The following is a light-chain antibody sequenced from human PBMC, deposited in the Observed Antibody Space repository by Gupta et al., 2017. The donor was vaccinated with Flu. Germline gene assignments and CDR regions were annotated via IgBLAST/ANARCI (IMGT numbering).Light chain of an antibody. Sequence: PSTLAASVGDRVCITCRASQNINSWLDWYQQKPGKAPKILIKKASRLQSGVPSRFTGGGSGTEFTLTISSLQPDDFATYYCQQESKWPVTFGGGTKVEI. CDR3: QQESKWPVT. CDR1: QNINSW. V-gene: IGKV1-5*03. J-gene: IGKJ4*01. CDR2: KAS.